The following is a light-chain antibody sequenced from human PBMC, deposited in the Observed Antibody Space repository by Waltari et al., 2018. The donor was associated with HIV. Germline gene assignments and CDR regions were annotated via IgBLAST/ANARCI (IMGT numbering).Light chain of an antibody. CDR1: IRDVGHYNL. V-gene: IGLV2-23*02. J-gene: IGLJ3*02. Sequence: QSALTQPASVSGSPGQSITISCTGTIRDVGHYNLVSWYQQHPGNAPKVLIYAVRQRPAVVSDRFSGSKSGNTASLTISGLQAEDEAHYYCCSYAGSSTLVFGGGTKLTVL. CDR2: AVR. CDR3: CSYAGSSTLV.